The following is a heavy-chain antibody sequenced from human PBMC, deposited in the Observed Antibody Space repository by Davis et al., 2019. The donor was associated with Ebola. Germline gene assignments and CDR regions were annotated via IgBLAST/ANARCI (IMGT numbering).Heavy chain of an antibody. CDR1: GFSVSDKY. D-gene: IGHD2-8*01. CDR2: IYSDGRV. J-gene: IGHJ4*02. CDR3: ARVGEYCTNGICSTYFDN. V-gene: IGHV3-66*01. Sequence: GESLKISCAASGFSVSDKYMSWVRQAPGKGLEWVLVIYSDGRVYHADSVKGRFTISRDNSKNTVYLQISSLRAEDTAVYYCARVGEYCTNGICSTYFDNWGQGTLVTVSS.